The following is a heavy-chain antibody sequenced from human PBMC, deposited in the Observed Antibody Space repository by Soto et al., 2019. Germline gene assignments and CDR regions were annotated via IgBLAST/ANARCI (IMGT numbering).Heavy chain of an antibody. CDR2: ILPFFGTA. CDR1: GGSFRREA. Sequence: QVQLVQSGAEGKKPGSSVKVSCKASGGSFRREAINWVRQAPGQGPEWMGGILPFFGTADYAKKFQGRVTLTADVSRTTVYMELSRRRFEDTAVYYCARGHEFGGNSDGFDVWGQGTMVIVSS. CDR3: ARGHEFGGNSDGFDV. D-gene: IGHD2-15*01. V-gene: IGHV1-69*12. J-gene: IGHJ3*01.